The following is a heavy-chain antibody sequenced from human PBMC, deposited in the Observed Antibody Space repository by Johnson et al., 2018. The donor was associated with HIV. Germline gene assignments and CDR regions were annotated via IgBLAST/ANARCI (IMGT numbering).Heavy chain of an antibody. V-gene: IGHV3-23*04. CDR2: ISGGGVCR. CDR3: AKDTGGSYHYAFDN. J-gene: IGHJ3*02. D-gene: IGHD1-26*01. CDR1: GFTFSSYA. Sequence: VQLVESGGGLAQPGGSLRLSCAASGFTFSSYAMGWVRQAPGKGLEWVSGISGGGVCRHYADSVKGRFTISRDSSKSTLYLQMNSLRVEDTAVYYCAKDTGGSYHYAFDNWGQGTIVTVSS.